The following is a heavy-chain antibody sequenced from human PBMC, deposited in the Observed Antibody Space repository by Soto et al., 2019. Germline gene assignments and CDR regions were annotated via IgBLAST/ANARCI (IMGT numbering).Heavy chain of an antibody. D-gene: IGHD1-26*01. J-gene: IGHJ3*02. CDR1: GFTFTSSA. CDR2: IVVGSGNT. Sequence: QMQLVQSGPEVKKPGTSVKVSCKASGFTFTSSAMQWVRQARGQRLAWIGWIVVGSGNTNYAQKFQERVTITRDMSTSTAYMELSSLRSEDTAVYYCAAPSGSYRGNDAFDIWGQGTMVTVSS. CDR3: AAPSGSYRGNDAFDI. V-gene: IGHV1-58*02.